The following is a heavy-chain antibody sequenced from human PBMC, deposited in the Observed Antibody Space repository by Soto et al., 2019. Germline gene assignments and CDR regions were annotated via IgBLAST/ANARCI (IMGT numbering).Heavy chain of an antibody. D-gene: IGHD3-22*01. V-gene: IGHV3-30-3*01. Sequence: QVQLVESGGGVVQPGRSLRLSCAASGFTFSSYAMHWVRQAPGKGVEWVAVISYDGSNKYYADSVKGRFTISRDNSKNTLYLQMNSLRAEDTAVYYCARATTMIVVVGAFDIWGQGTMVTVSS. CDR3: ARATTMIVVVGAFDI. J-gene: IGHJ3*02. CDR1: GFTFSSYA. CDR2: ISYDGSNK.